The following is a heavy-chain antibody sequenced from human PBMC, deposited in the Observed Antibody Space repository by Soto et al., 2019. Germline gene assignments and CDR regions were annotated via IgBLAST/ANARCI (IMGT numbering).Heavy chain of an antibody. CDR1: GYTFTGYY. CDR3: ARGFYDSSGYYSSGYFGY. D-gene: IGHD3-22*01. V-gene: IGHV1-2*04. CDR2: INPNSGGT. Sequence: ASVKVSCKASGYTFTGYYMHWVRQAPGQGLEWMGWINPNSGGTNYAQKFQGWVTMTRDTSISTAYVELSRLRSDDTAVYYCARGFYDSSGYYSSGYFGYWGQGTLVTVSS. J-gene: IGHJ4*02.